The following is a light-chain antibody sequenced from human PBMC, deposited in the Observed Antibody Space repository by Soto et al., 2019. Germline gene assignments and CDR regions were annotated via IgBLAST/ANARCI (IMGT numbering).Light chain of an antibody. J-gene: IGKJ5*01. CDR3: QQYGSSPLIS. V-gene: IGKV3-20*01. CDR1: QTVSITY. Sequence: VLTQSPGTLSLSPGESATLSCRASQTVSITYLTWYQQKPGQAPRLLIFGASKRATGIPDRFSGSGSGRDFTLTISGLEPEDFAVYYCQQYGSSPLISFGQGTRLEIK. CDR2: GAS.